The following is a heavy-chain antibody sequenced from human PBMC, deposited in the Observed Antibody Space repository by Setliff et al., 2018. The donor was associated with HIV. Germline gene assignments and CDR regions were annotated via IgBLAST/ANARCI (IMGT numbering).Heavy chain of an antibody. CDR1: GYSFTNYW. J-gene: IGHJ6*03. D-gene: IGHD2-2*01. Sequence: PGESLKISCTGSGYSFTNYWIGWVRQMPGKGLEWMGIIFPGDSDTRYSPSFQGQVTISADTSISTAYLQLRSLKASDTAMYYCARQPGRAAMGRENYYYYYMDVWGKGTTVTVSS. CDR3: ARQPGRAAMGRENYYYYYMDV. V-gene: IGHV5-51*01. CDR2: IFPGDSDT.